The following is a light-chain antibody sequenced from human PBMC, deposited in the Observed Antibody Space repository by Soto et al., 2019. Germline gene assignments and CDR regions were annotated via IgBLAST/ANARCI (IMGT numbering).Light chain of an antibody. CDR3: QQYGSSPPT. J-gene: IGKJ1*01. CDR1: QTIMTY. CDR2: AAS. Sequence: DIQMTQSPSSLSASVGDEVTITCRASQTIMTYLNWYQLKPGKPPRLLIYAASSLQSGVPSRFSGSGSGTDFTLTISRLEPEDFAVYYCQQYGSSPPTFGQGTKVDTK. V-gene: IGKV1-39*01.